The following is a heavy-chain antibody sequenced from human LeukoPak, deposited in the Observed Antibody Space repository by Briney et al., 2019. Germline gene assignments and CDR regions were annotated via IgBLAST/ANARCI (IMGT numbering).Heavy chain of an antibody. CDR1: GDSISRSTYY. Sequence: SETLSLTCTVSGDSISRSTYYWAWVRQPPGRGREWIGSVYYGGSPYFNPSLESRATISVDTSKNHFSLKMSSVTAADTAVYYCARSSGTGTFSYWGQGTLVTVSS. CDR2: VYYGGSP. V-gene: IGHV4-39*02. CDR3: ARSSGTGTFSY. D-gene: IGHD6-25*01. J-gene: IGHJ4*02.